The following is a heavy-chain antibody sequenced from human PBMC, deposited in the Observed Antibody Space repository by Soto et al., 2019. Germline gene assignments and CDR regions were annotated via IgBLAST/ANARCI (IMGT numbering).Heavy chain of an antibody. J-gene: IGHJ4*02. CDR3: ARDRRDLYDNSDFFDY. V-gene: IGHV4-38-2*02. D-gene: IGHD3-22*01. CDR1: VSSLRVPYR. CDR2: ISYSGST. Sequence: AETLALSCAFSVSSLRVPYRWGWIRQSPVKGLEWLGSISYSGSTYYSPALKSRVTISLGTSMNQFSLRLTSVTAADTAVYYCARDRRDLYDNSDFFDYWGQGAMVTVSS.